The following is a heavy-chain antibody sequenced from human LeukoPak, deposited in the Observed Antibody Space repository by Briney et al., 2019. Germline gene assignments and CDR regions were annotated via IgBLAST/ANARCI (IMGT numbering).Heavy chain of an antibody. CDR3: ARRTYSNHFFDY. V-gene: IGHV3-11*01. CDR1: GFTFSDYH. Sequence: GGSLRLSCATSGFTFSDYHMSWIRQAPGKGLEWVSDISESGDSKFYTDSVKGRFTISRDNGKKSMYLQMNSLRAEDTAVYYCARRTYSNHFFDYWGQGTLVTVSS. D-gene: IGHD4-11*01. CDR2: ISESGDSK. J-gene: IGHJ4*02.